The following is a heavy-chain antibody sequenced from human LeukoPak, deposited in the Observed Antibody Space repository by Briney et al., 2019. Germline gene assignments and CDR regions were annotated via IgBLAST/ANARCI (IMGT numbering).Heavy chain of an antibody. CDR1: AYTFIRFG. CDR2: IIPIFGTA. D-gene: IGHD3-22*01. Sequence: SVKVSCKASAYTFIRFGISWVRQAPGQGLEWMGGIIPIFGTANYAQKFQGRVTITADESTSTAYMELSSLRSEDTAVYYCATHYYDSSGYFRYWGQGTLVTVSS. J-gene: IGHJ4*02. V-gene: IGHV1-69*13. CDR3: ATHYYDSSGYFRY.